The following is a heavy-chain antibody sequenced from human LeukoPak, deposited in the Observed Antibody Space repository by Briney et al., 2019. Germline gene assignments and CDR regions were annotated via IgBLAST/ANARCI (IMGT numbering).Heavy chain of an antibody. CDR1: GFTFSSYG. V-gene: IGHV3-33*08. D-gene: IGHD3-9*01. J-gene: IGHJ4*02. CDR2: IWYDGSHE. Sequence: GGSLRLSCAASGFTFSSYGMHWVRQAPGKGLEWVAVIWYDGSHEYYADSVKGRFTISRDNSKNTLYIEMNSLRAEDTAMYYCARDGEPYYDLLTGQSMTAYWGQGTLVTVSS. CDR3: ARDGEPYYDLLTGQSMTAY.